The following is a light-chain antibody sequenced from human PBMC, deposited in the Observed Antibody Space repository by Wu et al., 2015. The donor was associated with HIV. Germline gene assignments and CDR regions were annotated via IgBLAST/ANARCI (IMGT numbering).Light chain of an antibody. V-gene: IGKV3-15*01. J-gene: IGKJ2*03. CDR3: QQYNNLYS. Sequence: EIVMTQSPATLSVSPGERATLSCRASQSVSSILAWYQQRPGQAPRLLIYGASTRATGISARFSGSGSGTEFTLTISSLQSEDFAVYYCQQYNNLYSFGQGTKLEIK. CDR1: QSVSSI. CDR2: GAS.